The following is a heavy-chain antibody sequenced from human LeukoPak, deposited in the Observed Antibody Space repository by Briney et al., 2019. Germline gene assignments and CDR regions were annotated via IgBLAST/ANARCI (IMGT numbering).Heavy chain of an antibody. V-gene: IGHV1-18*01. Sequence: GASVKVSCKASGYTFTSYGISWVGQAPGDGLEGMGVIWAYNGNRKYAQKLQGRVTMTTDTSKSTAYVELRSLRSDDTGLDYVSRPVKWYYDSVWGGYRYRHSSYPWGQGTLVTVSS. D-gene: IGHD3-16*02. J-gene: IGHJ5*02. CDR1: GYTFTSYG. CDR3: SRPVKWYYDSVWGGYRYRHSSYP. CDR2: IWAYNGNR.